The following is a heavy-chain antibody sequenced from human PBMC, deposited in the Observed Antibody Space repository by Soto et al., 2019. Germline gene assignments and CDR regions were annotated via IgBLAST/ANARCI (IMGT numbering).Heavy chain of an antibody. CDR1: AGSITSDY. CDR3: ARGAAAGTRWTFDY. V-gene: IGHV4-59*01. CDR2: IYYTGRT. Sequence: QVQLQESGPGLVKSSETLSLTCTVSAGSITSDYWSWIRQPPGKGLEWIGYIYYTGRTNYNPSLERRVTISADTSKNQFFLRLTSVTAAVTALYYCARGAAAGTRWTFDYWGQGTLGTVSS. D-gene: IGHD6-13*01. J-gene: IGHJ4*02.